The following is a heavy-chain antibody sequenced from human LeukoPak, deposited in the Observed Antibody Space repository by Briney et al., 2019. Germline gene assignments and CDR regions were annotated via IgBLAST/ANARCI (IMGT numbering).Heavy chain of an antibody. V-gene: IGHV1-18*01. CDR3: ARESDVRTRRGDDAFDI. CDR2: IGAYNGNT. D-gene: IGHD3-10*01. Sequence: GASVKVSCKASGYTFTSYDINWVRQATGQGLEWMGWIGAYNGNTNYAQKLQGRVTMTTDTSTSTAYMELRSLRSDDTAVYYCARESDVRTRRGDDAFDIWGQGTMVTVSS. CDR1: GYTFTSYD. J-gene: IGHJ3*02.